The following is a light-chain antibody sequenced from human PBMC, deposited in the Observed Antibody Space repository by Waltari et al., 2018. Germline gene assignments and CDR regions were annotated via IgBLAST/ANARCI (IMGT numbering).Light chain of an antibody. Sequence: DIQMTQSPSSLSASLGDRVTITCRASHDITNYLAWFQQKPGKVPMLLISAASTLESGVPSRFSGSGSGTLFTLTINGLQPEDVATYYCQKYNNSPWTFGPGTRVDIK. CDR1: HDITNY. V-gene: IGKV1-27*01. CDR2: AAS. CDR3: QKYNNSPWT. J-gene: IGKJ1*01.